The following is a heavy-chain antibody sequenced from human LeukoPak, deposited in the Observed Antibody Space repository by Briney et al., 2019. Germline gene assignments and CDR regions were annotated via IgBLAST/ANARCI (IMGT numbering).Heavy chain of an antibody. CDR3: ATPYGDYGTGGDYYYYYMDV. V-gene: IGHV1-18*01. J-gene: IGHJ6*03. CDR2: ISAYNGNT. Sequence: ASVKVSFKASGYTFTSYGISWVRQAPGQGLEWMGWISAYNGNTNYAQKPQGRVTMTTDTSTSTAYMELRSLRSDDTAVYYCATPYGDYGTGGDYYYYYMDVWGKGTTVTVSS. D-gene: IGHD4-17*01. CDR1: GYTFTSYG.